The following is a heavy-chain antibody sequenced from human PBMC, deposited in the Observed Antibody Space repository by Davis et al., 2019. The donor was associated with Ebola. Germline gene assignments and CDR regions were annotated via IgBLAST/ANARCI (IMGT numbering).Heavy chain of an antibody. CDR1: GFTFSSYG. D-gene: IGHD3-3*01. CDR3: ARVRLEWLLYRFGMDV. J-gene: IGHJ6*02. CDR2: ISYDGSNK. V-gene: IGHV3-30*03. Sequence: PGGSLRLSCAASGFTFSSYGMHWVRQAPGKGLEWVAVISYDGSNKYYADSVKGRFTISRDNSKNTLYLQMNSLRAEDTAVYYCARVRLEWLLYRFGMDVWGQGTTVTVSS.